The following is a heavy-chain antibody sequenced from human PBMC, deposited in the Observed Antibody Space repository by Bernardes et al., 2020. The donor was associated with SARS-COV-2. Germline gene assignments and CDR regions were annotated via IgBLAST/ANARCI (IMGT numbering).Heavy chain of an antibody. V-gene: IGHV4-39*02. Sequence: SETLSLTCNVSDGSLQISSYYWGWIRQPPGKGLEWIGSIYHGGDTFFNPSLESRASISVDTSKNYFSLKLKSVTAADTAVYYCARGVKEIVVVRVDLPFDDWGQGTLVSVSS. CDR3: ARGVKEIVVVRVDLPFDD. J-gene: IGHJ4*02. D-gene: IGHD3-22*01. CDR1: DGSLQISSYY. CDR2: IYHGGDT.